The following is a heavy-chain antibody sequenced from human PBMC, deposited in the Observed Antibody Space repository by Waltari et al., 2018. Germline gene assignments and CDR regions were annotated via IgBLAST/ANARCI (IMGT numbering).Heavy chain of an antibody. D-gene: IGHD6-19*01. CDR3: ARGIAVASQGVL. CDR1: GFSFSSYS. J-gene: IGHJ4*02. CDR2: ISSSSNIK. V-gene: IGHV3-48*01. Sequence: EVQLVESGGGLVQPGGSLRLSWAASGFSFSSYSMNWVRQPPGKELEGVSIISSSSNIKYYANTEKGRFNFSRDNAKNTLYLQMDSLRAEDTAVYYCARGIAVASQGVLWGQGTLATVSS.